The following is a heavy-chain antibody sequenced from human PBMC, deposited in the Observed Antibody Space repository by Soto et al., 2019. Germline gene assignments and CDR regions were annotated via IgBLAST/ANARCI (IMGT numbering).Heavy chain of an antibody. CDR2: INTNGVNT. Sequence: EVQLVESGGGLVQPGGSLRLSCAASGFTFSGYSMFWVRQAPGKGLEYVSAINTNGVNTFYAKSVKGRFTISRDNSKNTMYLQMGSLRAADMAVYYCARGRVEDSSGWATYFDYWGQGTLVTVSS. D-gene: IGHD6-19*01. CDR1: GFTFSGYS. J-gene: IGHJ4*02. CDR3: ARGRVEDSSGWATYFDY. V-gene: IGHV3-64*01.